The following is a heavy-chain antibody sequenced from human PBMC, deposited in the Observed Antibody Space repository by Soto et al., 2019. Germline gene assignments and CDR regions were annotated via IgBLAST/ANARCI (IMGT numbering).Heavy chain of an antibody. Sequence: SLRLACETSGFTFTNFDFSWVRQAPGKGLEWVAFISGSGSIIYYTDSVKGRFTISKDDARTSLFLQMDTLRPEDTAVYYCVRGGRNILPPAYRKWGIYFDFWGQGTLVTVSS. CDR2: ISGSGSII. CDR1: GFTFTNFD. J-gene: IGHJ4*02. V-gene: IGHV3-48*03. CDR3: VRGGRNILPPAYRKWGIYFDF. D-gene: IGHD3-16*01.